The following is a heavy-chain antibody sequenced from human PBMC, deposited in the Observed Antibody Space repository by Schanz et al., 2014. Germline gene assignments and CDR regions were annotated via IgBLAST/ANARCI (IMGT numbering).Heavy chain of an antibody. CDR3: ARDSRPNYDFLTAYYSIDY. J-gene: IGHJ4*02. D-gene: IGHD3-9*01. V-gene: IGHV3-30*19. CDR2: ISYDGSNK. CDR1: GFAFSVYG. Sequence: QVQMVESGGGVVQPGRSLRLSCAASGFAFSVYGMHWVRQAPGKGLEWVAVISYDGSNKYYADSVKGRFTISRDNSKNTLYLQMNTLRAEDTAVYYCARDSRPNYDFLTAYYSIDYWGQGTLVTVSS.